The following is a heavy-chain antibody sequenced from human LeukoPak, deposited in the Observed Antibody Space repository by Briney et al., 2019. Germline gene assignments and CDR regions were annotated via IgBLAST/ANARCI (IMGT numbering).Heavy chain of an antibody. J-gene: IGHJ4*02. CDR1: GFTFSSYA. Sequence: GGSLRLSCAASGFTFSSYAMHWVRQAPGKGLEWVAVISYDGSNKYYADSVKGRFTISRDNSKNTLYLQMNSLRAEDTAVYYCARDALAYCGGDLYPGFDYWGQGTLVTVSS. D-gene: IGHD2-21*02. CDR2: ISYDGSNK. V-gene: IGHV3-30*04. CDR3: ARDALAYCGGDLYPGFDY.